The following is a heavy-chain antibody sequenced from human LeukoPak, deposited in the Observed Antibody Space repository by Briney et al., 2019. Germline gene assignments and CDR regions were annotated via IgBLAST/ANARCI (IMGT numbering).Heavy chain of an antibody. J-gene: IGHJ4*02. CDR2: IKQDGSEK. Sequence: GGSLRLSCAASGFTFSSYWMSWVRQAPGKGLEWVANIKQDGSEKYYVDSVKGRFTISRDNAKNSLYLQMNSLRAEDTAVYYCARGGAVAGLIYYFDYWGQGTLVTVSS. V-gene: IGHV3-7*01. CDR1: GFTFSSYW. CDR3: ARGGAVAGLIYYFDY. D-gene: IGHD6-19*01.